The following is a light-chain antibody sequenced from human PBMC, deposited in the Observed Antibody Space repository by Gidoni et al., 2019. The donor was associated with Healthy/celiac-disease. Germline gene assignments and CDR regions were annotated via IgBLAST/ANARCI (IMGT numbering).Light chain of an antibody. CDR2: GNS. CDR3: QSYDSSLSGFSV. Sequence: QSVLTQPPSVSGAPGQRVTISCTGSSSNIGAGYDVHWYQQLPGTAPTLLLYGNSNRPSGVPDRFSGSKSGTSASLAITGLQAEDEADYYCQSYDSSLSGFSVFGTGTKVTVL. J-gene: IGLJ1*01. V-gene: IGLV1-40*01. CDR1: SSNIGAGYD.